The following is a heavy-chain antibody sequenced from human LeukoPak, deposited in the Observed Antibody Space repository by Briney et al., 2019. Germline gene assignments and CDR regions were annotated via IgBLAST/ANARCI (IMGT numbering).Heavy chain of an antibody. Sequence: GESLKISCKGSGYSFTSYWIGWVRQMPGKGLEWMGIIYPGDSDTRYSPSFQGQVTISADKSISTACLQWSSLKASDTAMYYCARETRDGYNFVDYWGQGTLVTVSS. CDR2: IYPGDSDT. J-gene: IGHJ4*02. CDR1: GYSFTSYW. D-gene: IGHD5-24*01. V-gene: IGHV5-51*01. CDR3: ARETRDGYNFVDY.